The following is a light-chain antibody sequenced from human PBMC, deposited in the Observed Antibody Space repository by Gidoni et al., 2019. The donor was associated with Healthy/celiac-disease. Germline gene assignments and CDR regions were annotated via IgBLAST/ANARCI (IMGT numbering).Light chain of an antibody. Sequence: SYELTQPPPVSVSPGQTARITCSGDALPKQYAYWYQQKPGQAPVLVIYQDSERPSGIPVRFSGSSSGTTVTLTISGVQAEDEADYYCQSADSSGTYEVFGGGTKLTVL. CDR2: QDS. CDR3: QSADSSGTYEV. V-gene: IGLV3-25*03. CDR1: ALPKQY. J-gene: IGLJ3*02.